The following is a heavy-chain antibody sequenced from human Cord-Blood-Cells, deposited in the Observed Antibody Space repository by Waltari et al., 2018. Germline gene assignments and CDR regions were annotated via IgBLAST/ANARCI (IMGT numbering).Heavy chain of an antibody. D-gene: IGHD4-17*01. CDR3: AHRPGGDYFYYFDY. J-gene: IGHJ4*02. CDR2: IYWNDDK. V-gene: IGHV2-5*01. Sequence: QITLKESGPTLVKPTQTLTLTCTFSGFSLSTSGVGVGWIRQPPGKALEWLALIYWNDDKRYSPALKSRLTITKDTSKNQVVLKITNMDPVDTATYYCAHRPGGDYFYYFDYWGQGTLVTVSS. CDR1: GFSLSTSGVG.